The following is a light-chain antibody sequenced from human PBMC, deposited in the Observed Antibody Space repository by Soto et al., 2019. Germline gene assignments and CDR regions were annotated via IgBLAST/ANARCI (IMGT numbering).Light chain of an antibody. Sequence: QSALTQPASVSGSPGQSITISCTGTTSDVGEYNDVSWYQQHPGKAPKLMIDEVSNRPSTVSNRSCAYKSGNATSLTTSGLQAEDAAYYYCTSYTSSSTLVFGTGTKVTVL. V-gene: IGLV2-14*01. CDR2: EVS. CDR1: TSDVGEYND. J-gene: IGLJ1*01. CDR3: TSYTSSSTLV.